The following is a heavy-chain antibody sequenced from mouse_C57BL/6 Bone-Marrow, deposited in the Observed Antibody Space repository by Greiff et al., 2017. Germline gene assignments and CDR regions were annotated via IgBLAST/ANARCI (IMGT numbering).Heavy chain of an antibody. CDR2: IDPENGDT. Sequence: EVKLVESGAELVRPGASVKLSCTASGFNIKDDYMHWVKQRPEQGLEWIGWIDPENGDTEYASKFQGKATITADTSSNTAYLQLSSLTSEDTAVYYCTTSMIPYWYFDVWGTGTTVTVSS. CDR1: GFNIKDDY. V-gene: IGHV14-4*01. J-gene: IGHJ1*03. CDR3: TTSMIPYWYFDV. D-gene: IGHD2-4*01.